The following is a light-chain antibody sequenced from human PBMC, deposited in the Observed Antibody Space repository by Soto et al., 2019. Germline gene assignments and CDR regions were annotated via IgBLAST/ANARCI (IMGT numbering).Light chain of an antibody. CDR2: GNN. CDR3: AAWDDSLSGVI. Sequence: QSVLTQPPSASGTPGQRVTISCSGSSSNIGSYYVYWYQQLPGTAPKLVIYGNNQRPSGVPDRLSGSKSGTSASLAISGLRSEDEAEYYCAAWDDSLSGVIFGGGTKVTVL. CDR1: SSNIGSYY. V-gene: IGLV1-47*02. J-gene: IGLJ2*01.